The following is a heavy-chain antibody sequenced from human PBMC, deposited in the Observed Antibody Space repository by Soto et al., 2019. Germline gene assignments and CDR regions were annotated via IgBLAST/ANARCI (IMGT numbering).Heavy chain of an antibody. CDR2: ISGSGGST. Sequence: PGGSLRLSCAASGFTFSSYAMSWVRQAPGKGLEWVSAISGSGGSTYYADSVKGRFTISRDNSKNTLYLQMNSLRAEDTAVYYCAKDSTMIVVVPEYFDYWGQGTQVTVSS. J-gene: IGHJ4*02. V-gene: IGHV3-23*01. D-gene: IGHD3-22*01. CDR3: AKDSTMIVVVPEYFDY. CDR1: GFTFSSYA.